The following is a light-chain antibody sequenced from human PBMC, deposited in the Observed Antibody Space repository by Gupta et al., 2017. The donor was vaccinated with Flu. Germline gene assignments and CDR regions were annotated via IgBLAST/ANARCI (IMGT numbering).Light chain of an antibody. V-gene: IGKV1-39*01. CDR1: QSISSY. Sequence: DIQMTQSPSSLSASVGDRATITCRASQSISSYLNWYQQKPGKAPKLLIYAASSLQSGVPSRFSGSGSGTDFTLTIGSLQPEDFATYYCQQSYSTPPWTFGQGTKVEIK. CDR3: QQSYSTPPWT. CDR2: AAS. J-gene: IGKJ1*01.